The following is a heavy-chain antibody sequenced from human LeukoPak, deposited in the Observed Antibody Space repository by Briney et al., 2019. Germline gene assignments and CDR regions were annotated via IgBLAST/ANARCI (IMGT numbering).Heavy chain of an antibody. V-gene: IGHV1-2*02. D-gene: IGHD3-16*02. J-gene: IGHJ4*02. CDR2: INPNSGGT. CDR1: GYTFTGYY. CDR3: ARGCDYVWGSYRPPARSDY. Sequence: ASVKVSCKASGYTFTGYYMHWVRQAPGQGLEWMGWINPNSGGTNYAQKFQGRVTMTRDTSISTAYMELSRLRSDDTAVYYCARGCDYVWGSYRPPARSDYWGQGTLVTVSS.